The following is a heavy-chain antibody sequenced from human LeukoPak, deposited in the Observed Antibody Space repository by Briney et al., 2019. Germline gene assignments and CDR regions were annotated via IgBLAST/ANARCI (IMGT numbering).Heavy chain of an antibody. CDR3: ARAQPDRFLEWLSPIDC. CDR1: GFTFSSYA. J-gene: IGHJ4*02. V-gene: IGHV3-30-3*01. Sequence: GRSLRLSCAASGFTFSSYAMHWVRQAPGKGLEWVAVISYDGSNKYYADSVKGRFTISRDNSKNTLYLQMNSLRAEDTAVYYCARAQPDRFLEWLSPIDCWGQGTLVTVSS. D-gene: IGHD3-3*01. CDR2: ISYDGSNK.